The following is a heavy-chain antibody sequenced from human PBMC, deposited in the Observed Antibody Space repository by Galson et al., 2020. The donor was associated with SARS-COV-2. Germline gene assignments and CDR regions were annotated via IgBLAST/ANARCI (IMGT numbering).Heavy chain of an antibody. CDR3: ARIPGPLKYGGNSASLQAHFDY. D-gene: IGHD2-21*02. J-gene: IGHJ4*02. V-gene: IGHV4-34*01. CDR1: GGSFSGYY. Sequence: SETLSLTCAVYGGSFSGYYWSWIRQPPGKGLEWIGEINHSGSTNYNPSLKSRVTISVDTSKNQFSLKLSSVTAADTAVYYCARIPGPLKYGGNSASLQAHFDYWGQGTLVTVSS. CDR2: INHSGST.